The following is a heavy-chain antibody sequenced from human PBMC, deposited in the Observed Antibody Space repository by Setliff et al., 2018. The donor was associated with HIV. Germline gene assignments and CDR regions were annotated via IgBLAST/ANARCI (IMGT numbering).Heavy chain of an antibody. J-gene: IGHJ6*03. CDR1: GFTFRSYA. D-gene: IGHD6-13*01. CDR2: ISGSGGTT. V-gene: IGHV3-23*01. CDR3: AKTTPSSIRSPYYYYMDV. Sequence: GGSLRLSCAASGFTFRSYAMSWVRQAPGKALEWVSGISGSGGTTYYADSVKGRFTISRDNSKNTLYLQMSTLRAEDTAVYYCAKTTPSSIRSPYYYYMDVWGKGTAVTVSS.